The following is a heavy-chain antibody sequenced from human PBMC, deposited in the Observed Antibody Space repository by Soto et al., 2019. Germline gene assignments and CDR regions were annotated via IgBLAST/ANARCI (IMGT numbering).Heavy chain of an antibody. CDR3: AKDSVTAIPRAIDY. CDR2: ISGSGGST. CDR1: GFIFSSYA. J-gene: IGHJ4*02. Sequence: EVQLLESGGGLVQPGGSLRLSCAASGFIFSSYAMSWVRQAPGKGLEWVSGISGSGGSTYSADSVKGRFTISRDNSKNTQYLQMNSLRAEDTAVYYCAKDSVTAIPRAIDYWGQGTLVTVSS. V-gene: IGHV3-23*01. D-gene: IGHD2-21*02.